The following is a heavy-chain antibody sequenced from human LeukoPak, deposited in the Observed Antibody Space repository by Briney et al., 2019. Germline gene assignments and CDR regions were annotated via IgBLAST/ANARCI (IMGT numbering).Heavy chain of an antibody. CDR2: IWYDGSNK. V-gene: IGHV3-33*01. CDR3: ASLGTGSGSYSSDY. D-gene: IGHD3-10*01. J-gene: IGHJ4*02. Sequence: GGSLRLSCAASGFTFSSYGMHWVRQAPDKGLEWVAVIWYDGSNKYYADSVKGRFTISRDNSKNTLYLQMNSLRAEDTAVYYCASLGTGSGSYSSDYWGQGTLVTVSS. CDR1: GFTFSSYG.